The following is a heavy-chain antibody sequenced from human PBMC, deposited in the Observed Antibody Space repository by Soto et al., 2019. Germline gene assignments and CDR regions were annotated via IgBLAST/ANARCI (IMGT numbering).Heavy chain of an antibody. CDR2: ISWNSGSI. V-gene: IGHV3-9*01. CDR3: AKDVGRSSSWYQARYYYYGMDV. D-gene: IGHD6-13*01. J-gene: IGHJ6*02. Sequence: RRLSCAASGFTFDDYAMHWVRQAPGKGLEWVSGISWNSGSIGYADSVKGRFTISRDNAKNSLYLQMNSLRAEDTALYYCAKDVGRSSSWYQARYYYYGMDVWGQGTTVTVSS. CDR1: GFTFDDYA.